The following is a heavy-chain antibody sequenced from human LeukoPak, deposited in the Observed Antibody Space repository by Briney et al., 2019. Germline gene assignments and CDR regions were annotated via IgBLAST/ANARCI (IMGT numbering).Heavy chain of an antibody. CDR3: ARGREVVALNWFDP. CDR2: IYPGDSDT. J-gene: IGHJ5*02. CDR1: GYRFTSYW. D-gene: IGHD2-15*01. V-gene: IGHV5-51*01. Sequence: GESLKISCKGSGYRFTSYWIGWVRQMPGKGLEWMGIIYPGDSDTRYSPSFQGQVTISADKSISTAYLQWSSLKASDTAMYYCARGREVVALNWFDPWGQEPWSPSPQ.